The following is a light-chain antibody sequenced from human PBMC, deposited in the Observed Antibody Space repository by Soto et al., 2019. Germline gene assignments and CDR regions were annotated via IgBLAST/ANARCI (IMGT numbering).Light chain of an antibody. V-gene: IGLV4-69*01. CDR3: QTWGTGLVV. Sequence: QSVLTQSPSASASLGASVKLTCTLSSGHSNYAIAWHQQQPGKGPRYLMKVNSDGSHNKGDGIPDRFSGSSSGAERYLTISSLQSEDEADYYCQTWGTGLVVFGGGTQLTVL. J-gene: IGLJ2*01. CDR2: VNSDGSH. CDR1: SGHSNYA.